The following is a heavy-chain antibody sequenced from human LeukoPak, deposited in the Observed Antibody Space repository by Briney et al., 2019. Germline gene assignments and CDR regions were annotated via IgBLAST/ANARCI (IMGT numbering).Heavy chain of an antibody. CDR3: ARDYYDSSASINWFDL. V-gene: IGHV4-39*07. Sequence: SETLSLTCTVSSGSISSSSYYWGWIRQPPGKGLEWIGSIYSSGSTYYNPSLRSRVTISVDTSKNQFSLKLSSVTAADTAVYYCARDYYDSSASINWFDLWGQGTLVTVSS. D-gene: IGHD3-22*01. CDR2: IYSSGST. CDR1: SGSISSSSYY. J-gene: IGHJ5*02.